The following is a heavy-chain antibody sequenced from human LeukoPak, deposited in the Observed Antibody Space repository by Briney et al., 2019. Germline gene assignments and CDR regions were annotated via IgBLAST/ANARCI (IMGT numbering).Heavy chain of an antibody. CDR1: GFTFSSYW. CDR3: ARDRSSGWYLTPGFDP. J-gene: IGHJ5*02. V-gene: IGHV3-7*04. Sequence: PGESLRLSCAASGFTFSSYWMSWVRQAPGKGLEWVASIKQDGSEKYYVDSVKGRFTISRDNAKNSLYLQINSLRAEDTAVYYCARDRSSGWYLTPGFDPWGQGTLVTVFS. D-gene: IGHD6-19*01. CDR2: IKQDGSEK.